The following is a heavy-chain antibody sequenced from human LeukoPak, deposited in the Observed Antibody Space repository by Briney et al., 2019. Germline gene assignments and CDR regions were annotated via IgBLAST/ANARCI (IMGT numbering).Heavy chain of an antibody. J-gene: IGHJ5*02. CDR3: ARVDLGWDIVVVPAATLPYWFDP. V-gene: IGHV1-18*01. D-gene: IGHD2-2*01. CDR2: ISGYNGIT. Sequence: ASVKVSCKASGYTFTTSGISWVRQAPGQGLEWMGWISGYNGITDYAHKLQGRVTMTTDTSTSTAYMELRSLRSDDTAVYYCARVDLGWDIVVVPAATLPYWFDPWGQGTLVTVSS. CDR1: GYTFTTSG.